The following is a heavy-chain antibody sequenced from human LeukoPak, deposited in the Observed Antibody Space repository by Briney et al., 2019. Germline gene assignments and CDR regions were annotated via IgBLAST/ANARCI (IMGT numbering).Heavy chain of an antibody. V-gene: IGHV3-21*01. D-gene: IGHD6-19*01. J-gene: IGHJ6*03. Sequence: GGSLRLSCAASGFTFSSYSMNWVRQAPGKGLEWVSSISSSSSYIYYADSVKGRFTISRDNAKNSLYLQMNSLRAEDTAVYYCARVGIAVSNSLLLDYYYYYYMDVWGKGTTVTVSS. CDR2: ISSSSSYI. CDR3: ARVGIAVSNSLLLDYYYYYYMDV. CDR1: GFTFSSYS.